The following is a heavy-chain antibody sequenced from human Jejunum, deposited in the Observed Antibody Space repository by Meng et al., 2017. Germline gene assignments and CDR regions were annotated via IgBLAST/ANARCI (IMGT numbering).Heavy chain of an antibody. J-gene: IGHJ4*02. Sequence: LSLTCAGSGFTFNTYAMSWVRQAPGKGLEWVSGISGGAETTYYADSAKGRFTISRDNSKNTLNLQMNSLRAEDTAVYYCAKGSYTSSFEAWHWGQGTLVTVSS. CDR3: AKGSYTSSFEAWH. V-gene: IGHV3-23*01. CDR2: ISGGAETT. CDR1: GFTFNTYA. D-gene: IGHD3-3*01.